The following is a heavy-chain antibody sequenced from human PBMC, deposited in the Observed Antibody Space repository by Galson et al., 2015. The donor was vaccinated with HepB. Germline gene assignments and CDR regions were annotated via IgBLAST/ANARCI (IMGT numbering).Heavy chain of an antibody. D-gene: IGHD2-2*01. J-gene: IGHJ4*02. CDR1: GFTVITNY. CDR2: IYSGGDR. V-gene: IGHV3-53*01. CDR3: ARATSGGYCSRTSCYYFDY. Sequence: SLRPSCAASGFTVITNYMSCGRQAPGTGLEWVSIIYSGGDRSYADSVKGPLPICRDNAKNTVYLQMNSLRAEDTAVYYCARATSGGYCSRTSCYYFDYWGQGALVTVSS.